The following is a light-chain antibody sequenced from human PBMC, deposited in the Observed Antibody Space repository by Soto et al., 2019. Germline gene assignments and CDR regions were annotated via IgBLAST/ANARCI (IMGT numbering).Light chain of an antibody. CDR1: QYINTR. J-gene: IGKJ1*01. V-gene: IGKV3-11*01. CDR2: GAS. Sequence: EIVLTQSPATLSSFPGDRVTLSCRASQYINTRLAWYQHRPGQAPRLLIYGASSRATGIPARFSGSGSGTDFSLTISSLEPEDFGVYYCQQRSHWPRTFGQGTKVDI. CDR3: QQRSHWPRT.